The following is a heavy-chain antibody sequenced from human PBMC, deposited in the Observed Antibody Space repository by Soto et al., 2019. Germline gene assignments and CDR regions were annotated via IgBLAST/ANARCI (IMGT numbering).Heavy chain of an antibody. J-gene: IGHJ4*02. Sequence: SVKVSCKASGGTFSSYAISWVRQAPGQGLEWMGGIIPIFGTANYAQKFQGRVTITADKSTSTAYMELSSLRSEDTAVYYCARGGFDARSVGVTATYIDSWGQGTLVPVSS. CDR1: GGTFSSYA. V-gene: IGHV1-69*06. D-gene: IGHD2-21*02. CDR2: IIPIFGTA. CDR3: ARGGFDARSVGVTATYIDS.